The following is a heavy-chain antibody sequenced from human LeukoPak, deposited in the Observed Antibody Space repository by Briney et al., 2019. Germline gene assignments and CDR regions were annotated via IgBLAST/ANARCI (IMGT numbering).Heavy chain of an antibody. D-gene: IGHD3-16*01. CDR2: ISSSGGFT. Sequence: GRSLRLSCAASGFTFSDYYMTWIRRAPGKGLEWVSYISSSGGFTKYADSVRGRFTISRDNAKNSLYLQMNTLRVDDTAVYYCARGSPPGDWGQGTLVTVSS. V-gene: IGHV3-11*05. CDR3: ARGSPPGD. CDR1: GFTFSDYY. J-gene: IGHJ4*02.